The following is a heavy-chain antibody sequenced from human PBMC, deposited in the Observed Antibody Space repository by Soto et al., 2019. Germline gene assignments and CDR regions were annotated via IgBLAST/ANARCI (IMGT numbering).Heavy chain of an antibody. Sequence: PLSLSCSDSGDYIGSGGDYWNWIRQHPEKGLEWIGYIYYSGSTHYNPSLRSRLRISLDTSKNQFFLRMTSVTAADTARYYCARDQALAPTVWGYWGQGIQVTVSS. CDR1: GDYIGSGGDY. J-gene: IGHJ4*02. D-gene: IGHD7-27*01. V-gene: IGHV4-31*03. CDR2: IYYSGST. CDR3: ARDQALAPTVWGY.